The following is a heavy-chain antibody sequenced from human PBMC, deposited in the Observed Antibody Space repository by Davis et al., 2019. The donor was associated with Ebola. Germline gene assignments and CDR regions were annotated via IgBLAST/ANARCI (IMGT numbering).Heavy chain of an antibody. CDR2: IGTAGDT. CDR3: ARARYYYYGMED. Sequence: PGRSLRLSCPPPASTSSTYDMHWVRHATGKGLDWVSAIGTAGDTYYPGSVKGRFTISRENAKNSLYLPMSSLIAEDTAGYYCARARYYYYGMEDWGQGTTVTVYS. V-gene: IGHV3-13*01. CDR1: ASTSSTYD. J-gene: IGHJ6*01.